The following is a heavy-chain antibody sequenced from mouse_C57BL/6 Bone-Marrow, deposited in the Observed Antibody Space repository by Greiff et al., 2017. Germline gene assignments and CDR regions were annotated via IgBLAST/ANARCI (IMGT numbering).Heavy chain of an antibody. J-gene: IGHJ2*01. V-gene: IGHV6-3*01. D-gene: IGHD2-4*01. CDR3: TGGYDYDGYYFDY. CDR1: GFTFSNYW. Sequence: EVKLVESGGGLVQPGGSMKLSCVASGFTFSNYWMNWVRQSPEKGLEWVAQIRLKSDNYATHYAESVKGRFTISREDSKSSVYLQMNNLRAEDTGIYYCTGGYDYDGYYFDYWGQGTTLTVSS. CDR2: IRLKSDNYAT.